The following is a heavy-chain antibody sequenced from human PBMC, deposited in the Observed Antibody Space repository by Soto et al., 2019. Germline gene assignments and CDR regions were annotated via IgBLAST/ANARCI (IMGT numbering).Heavy chain of an antibody. Sequence: QVQLVQSGAEVKKPGASVKVSCKSSGYTFTSHAFSWVRQAPGQGLEWMGWISAYNGNTDYAQKFQGRVSMTTDTSTRTAYMELRSLTSDDTAVYYCARDPGRFDYWGQGTLVTVSS. V-gene: IGHV1-18*01. J-gene: IGHJ4*02. CDR3: ARDPGRFDY. CDR1: GYTFTSHA. CDR2: ISAYNGNT.